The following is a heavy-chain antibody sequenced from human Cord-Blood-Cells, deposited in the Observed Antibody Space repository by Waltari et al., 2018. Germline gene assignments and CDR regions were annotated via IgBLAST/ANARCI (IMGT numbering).Heavy chain of an antibody. Sequence: QVQLQQWGAGLLKPSETLSLTCAVYGGSFSGYYWSWIRQPPGKGLEWIGEINHSGSTNYNPSLKIRVTISVDTSKTQFSLKLSSVTAADTAVYYCARRPGSCYYFDYWGQGTLVTVSS. CDR2: INHSGST. CDR1: GGSFSGYY. J-gene: IGHJ4*02. V-gene: IGHV4-34*01. CDR3: ARRPGSCYYFDY. D-gene: IGHD6-13*01.